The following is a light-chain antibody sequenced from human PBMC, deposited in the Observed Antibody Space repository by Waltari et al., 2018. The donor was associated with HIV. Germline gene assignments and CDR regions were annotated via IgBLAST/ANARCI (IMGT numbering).Light chain of an antibody. Sequence: SCRASQNVSPNLAWYQQKPGQAPSLLIYGASTRASGIPARFTGGGSGSDFTLTINSLQSEDCGLYYCQQYNGWPRTFGQGTKV. CDR1: QNVSPN. J-gene: IGKJ1*01. CDR3: QQYNGWPRT. V-gene: IGKV3-15*01. CDR2: GAS.